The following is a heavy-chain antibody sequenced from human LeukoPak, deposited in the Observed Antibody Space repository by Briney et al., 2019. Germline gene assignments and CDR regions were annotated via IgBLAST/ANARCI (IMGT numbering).Heavy chain of an antibody. Sequence: PGGSLRLSCAASGFTFSSYAMSWVRQAPGKGLEWVSSISGSGASTYYADSVKGRFTISRDNSKNTLYLQMNSLRAEDTAVYYCAKHKESWNSCFDYWGQGTLGTVSS. CDR2: ISGSGAST. CDR3: AKHKESWNSCFDY. D-gene: IGHD1-7*01. J-gene: IGHJ4*02. CDR1: GFTFSSYA. V-gene: IGHV3-23*01.